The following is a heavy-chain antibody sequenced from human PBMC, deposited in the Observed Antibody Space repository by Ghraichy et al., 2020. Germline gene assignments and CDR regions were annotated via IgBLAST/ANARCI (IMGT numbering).Heavy chain of an antibody. D-gene: IGHD2-15*01. CDR2: IYYGGST. CDR3: AREGGSRVYCSGGSCYSSYFDP. V-gene: IGHV4-59*11. CDR1: GGSISAHY. Sequence: SETLSLTCTVSGGSISAHYWNWIRQPPGKGLEWIGYIYYGGSTSYNPSLKSRATISVDTSKNQFSLKLSSVTAAETAVYYCAREGGSRVYCSGGSCYSSYFDPWGQGTLVTVSS. J-gene: IGHJ5*02.